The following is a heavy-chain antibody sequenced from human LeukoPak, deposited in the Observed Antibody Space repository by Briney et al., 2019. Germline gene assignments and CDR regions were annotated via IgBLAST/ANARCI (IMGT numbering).Heavy chain of an antibody. CDR3: TRGLYFLDY. CDR1: GGSISGSSYY. Sequence: PSETLSLTCTVSGGSISGSSYYWGWIRQPPGKGLEWIGSIYYSGSTYYNPSLKSRVTISEHTSKNQFSLQLSSVTAADTAVYYCTRGLYFLDYWGQGILVTVSS. V-gene: IGHV4-39*01. D-gene: IGHD3-9*01. J-gene: IGHJ4*02. CDR2: IYYSGST.